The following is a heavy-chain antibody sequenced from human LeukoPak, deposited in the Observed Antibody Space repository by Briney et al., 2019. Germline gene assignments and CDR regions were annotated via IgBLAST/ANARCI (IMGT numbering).Heavy chain of an antibody. D-gene: IGHD3-22*01. V-gene: IGHV3-48*03. J-gene: IGHJ4*02. CDR1: GFTFRSSE. CDR3: ARRYYDNFDY. Sequence: GGSLRLSCAASGFTFRSSEMNWVRQAPGKGLEWVSYISDGGKTKYYADSVKGRFTISRDNAKNSLYPQMNSLRAEDTAVYYCARRYYDNFDYWGQGTLVTVSS. CDR2: ISDGGKTK.